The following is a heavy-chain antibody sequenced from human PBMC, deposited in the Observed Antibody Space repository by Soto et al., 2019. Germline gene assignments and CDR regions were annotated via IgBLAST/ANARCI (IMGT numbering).Heavy chain of an antibody. Sequence: SETLSLTCTVSGGSISSGDYYWSWIRQPPGKGLEWIGYIYYSGSTYYNPSLKSRVTISVGTSKNQFSLKLSSVTAADTAVYYCARGDDYGGNSAYYYYGMDVWGQGTTVTVSS. J-gene: IGHJ6*02. D-gene: IGHD4-17*01. CDR3: ARGDDYGGNSAYYYYGMDV. CDR1: GGSISSGDYY. CDR2: IYYSGST. V-gene: IGHV4-30-4*01.